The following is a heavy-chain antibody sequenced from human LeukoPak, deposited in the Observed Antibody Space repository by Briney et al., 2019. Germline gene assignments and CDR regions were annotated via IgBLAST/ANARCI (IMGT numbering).Heavy chain of an antibody. CDR2: ISPGGSDT. D-gene: IGHD3-22*01. Sequence: PGGSLLLSCDVSGFTFNSYAMSWVRQAPGKGPEWVSAISPGGSDTYYTDSVRGRFTISRDNSKDTLYLQMSSLRAEDSAVYYCAKRGAYESMAAFDYWGQGTLVTVSS. CDR1: GFTFNSYA. CDR3: AKRGAYESMAAFDY. V-gene: IGHV3-23*01. J-gene: IGHJ4*02.